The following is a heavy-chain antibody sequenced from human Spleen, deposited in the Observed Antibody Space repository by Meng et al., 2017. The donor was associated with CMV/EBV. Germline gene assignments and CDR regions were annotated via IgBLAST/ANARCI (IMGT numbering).Heavy chain of an antibody. CDR2: IWYDGRNQ. V-gene: IGHV3-30*04. CDR1: GFSFGSYA. Sequence: GESLKISCAASGFSFGSYAMHWVRQAPGKGLEWVAVIWYDGRNQYYAESVKGRFTISRDNSKNTLDLQMSRLRLDDTAVYYCATLPFFGFWRGYYVDYWGQGTLVTVSS. J-gene: IGHJ4*02. D-gene: IGHD3-3*01. CDR3: ATLPFFGFWRGYYVDY.